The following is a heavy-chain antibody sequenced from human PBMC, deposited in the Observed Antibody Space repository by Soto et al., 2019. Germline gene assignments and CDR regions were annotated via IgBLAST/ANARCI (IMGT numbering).Heavy chain of an antibody. Sequence: EVQLVESGGGLVQPGGSLRLSCAASGLTVSSKYMTWVRQAPEKGLEWISLIQSGGTTYYADSVKGRFTISRDTSENTLHLQMYSLRVEDTAVYYCAVDDVLCDGGRCYGIPLDVWGKVTTVTVSS. D-gene: IGHD2-15*01. CDR2: IQSGGTT. CDR3: AVDDVLCDGGRCYGIPLDV. CDR1: GLTVSSKY. V-gene: IGHV3-66*01. J-gene: IGHJ6*04.